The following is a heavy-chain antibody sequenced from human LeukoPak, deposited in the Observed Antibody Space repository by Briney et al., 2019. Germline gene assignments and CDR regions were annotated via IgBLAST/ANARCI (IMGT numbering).Heavy chain of an antibody. V-gene: IGHV3-23*01. Sequence: GGSLRLSCAASGFTFSNCAMSWVRQAPGKGLEWVSAISGGVGSTYYADSVKGRFTISRDNSKNTLYLQMNSLRAEDTAIYYCAKGKVVTGIDYWGQGTLVTVSS. J-gene: IGHJ4*02. CDR1: GFTFSNCA. CDR3: AKGKVVTGIDY. D-gene: IGHD2-21*02. CDR2: ISGGVGST.